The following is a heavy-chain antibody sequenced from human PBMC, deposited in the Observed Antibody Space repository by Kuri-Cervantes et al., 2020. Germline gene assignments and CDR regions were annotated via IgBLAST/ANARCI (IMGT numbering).Heavy chain of an antibody. CDR3: ARHIVATTHFDY. CDR1: GGTFSSYA. D-gene: IGHD5-12*01. CDR2: IIPIFGTA. V-gene: IGHV1-69*06. J-gene: IGHJ4*02. Sequence: SVKVSCKASGGTFSSYAISWVRQAPGQGLEWMGGIIPIFGTANYAQKFQGRVTITADKSTSTAYMELSSLRSEDTAVYYCARHIVATTHFDYWGQGTLVTVSS.